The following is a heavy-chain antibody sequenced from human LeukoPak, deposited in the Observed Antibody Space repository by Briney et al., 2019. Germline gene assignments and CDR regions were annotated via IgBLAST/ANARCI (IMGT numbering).Heavy chain of an antibody. CDR1: GFAFSSDS. CDR2: ISSSSTYI. Sequence: GGSLRLSCAASGFAFSSDSMNWVRQAPGKGLEWVSSISSSSTYIYYADSVKGRFTISRDNAKKSLYLQMNSLRAEDTAVYYCARSNSSSRGTFDYWGQGTLVTVSS. V-gene: IGHV3-21*01. J-gene: IGHJ4*02. D-gene: IGHD6-6*01. CDR3: ARSNSSSRGTFDY.